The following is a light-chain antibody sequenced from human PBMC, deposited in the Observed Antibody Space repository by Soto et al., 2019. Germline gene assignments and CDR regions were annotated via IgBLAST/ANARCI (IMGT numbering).Light chain of an antibody. CDR2: EVS. CDR1: SSDVGGYNY. J-gene: IGLJ1*01. Sequence: QSALTQPASVSGSPGQSITISCTGTSSDVGGYNYISWYQQHPGKAPRLMIYEVSDRPSGVPNRFSGSKSGNRASLTVSGLQAEDEADYYCSSYAGNNNFVFGTGTKLTVL. CDR3: SSYAGNNNFV. V-gene: IGLV2-8*01.